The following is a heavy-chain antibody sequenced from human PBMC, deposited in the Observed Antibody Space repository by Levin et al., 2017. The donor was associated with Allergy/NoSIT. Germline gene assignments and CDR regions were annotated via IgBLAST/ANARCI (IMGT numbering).Heavy chain of an antibody. J-gene: IGHJ4*02. CDR1: GFTFSSYG. Sequence: LSLTCAASGFTFSSYGMHWVRQAPGKGLEWVAVVSYDGRNKYYADSVKGRFTISRDNSKNTVFLQMNSLRAEDTAVYYCAKDSGHNIPLNWGQGTLVTVSS. CDR2: VSYDGRNK. D-gene: IGHD3-10*01. CDR3: AKDSGHNIPLN. V-gene: IGHV3-30*18.